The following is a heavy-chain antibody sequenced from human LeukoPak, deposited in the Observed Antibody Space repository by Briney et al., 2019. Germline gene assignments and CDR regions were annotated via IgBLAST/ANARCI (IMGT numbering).Heavy chain of an antibody. J-gene: IGHJ4*02. CDR2: TWYDGSKD. CDR1: GFSFSTYG. V-gene: IGHV3-33*03. D-gene: IGHD1-7*01. Sequence: GKSLRLSCAASGFSFSTYGIHWVRQAPGKGLEWVAVTWYDGSKDYYADSVKGRFTISGDNAKNSLYLQMNSLRAEDTAVYYCVTLELRVLDYWGQGTLVTVSS. CDR3: VTLELRVLDY.